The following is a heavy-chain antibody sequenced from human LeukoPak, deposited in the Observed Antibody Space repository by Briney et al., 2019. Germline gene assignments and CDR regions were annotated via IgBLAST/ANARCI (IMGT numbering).Heavy chain of an antibody. CDR3: ASYVAVTTFVGAFDI. Sequence: GGSLRLSCAASGFTFSSHGMSWVRQAPGKGLEWVSTISGSGDYTYYADSVKGRFTISRDNAKNTVYLQMNSLRAEDTAVYYCASYVAVTTFVGAFDIWGQGTMVTVSS. D-gene: IGHD4-17*01. J-gene: IGHJ3*02. CDR2: ISGSGDYT. CDR1: GFTFSSHG. V-gene: IGHV3-23*01.